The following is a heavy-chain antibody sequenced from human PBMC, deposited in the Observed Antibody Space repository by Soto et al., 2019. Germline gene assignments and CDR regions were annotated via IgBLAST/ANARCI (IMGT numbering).Heavy chain of an antibody. V-gene: IGHV4-31*03. CDR3: ARATYYYDSSGYQTSLFDY. CDR1: GDSISSGAYY. J-gene: IGHJ4*02. Sequence: QVQLQESGPGLVKPSQTLSLTCTVSGDSISSGAYYWSWIRQHPGKGLEWIGYIYYSGSTYYNPSLKSRFTISVDTSKSQFSLKLSSVTAADTAVYYCARATYYYDSSGYQTSLFDYWGQGTLVTVSS. CDR2: IYYSGST. D-gene: IGHD3-22*01.